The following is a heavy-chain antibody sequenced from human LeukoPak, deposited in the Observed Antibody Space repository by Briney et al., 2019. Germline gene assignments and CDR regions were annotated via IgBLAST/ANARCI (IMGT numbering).Heavy chain of an antibody. CDR2: IAYDASYT. V-gene: IGHV3-30*04. J-gene: IGHJ4*02. D-gene: IGHD6-25*01. CDR1: GFTFSTYT. Sequence: PGRSLRLSCAASGFTFSTYTMHWVRQAPGKGLEWVAVIAYDASYTYYAESVRGRFTFSRDNSKNTLYLQMNSLKPEDTAVYYCARGYRPYNSACLFASWGQGTLVTVSS. CDR3: ARGYRPYNSACLFAS.